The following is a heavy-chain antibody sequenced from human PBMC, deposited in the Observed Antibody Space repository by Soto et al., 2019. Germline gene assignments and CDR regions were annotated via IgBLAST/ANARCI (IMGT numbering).Heavy chain of an antibody. V-gene: IGHV3-9*01. CDR1: GFTFDDYA. J-gene: IGHJ3*02. CDR2: ISCNSGSI. CDR3: AKDTYYDIFTGPTDAFDI. D-gene: IGHD3-9*01. Sequence: EVQLVESGGGVVQPGRSLRLSCAASGFTFDDYAMHWVRQAPGKGLECGSGISCNSGSIGYADSVKGRFTISRDNSKNYLKLQMNSLIAEDTAVYYCAKDTYYDIFTGPTDAFDIWGQGTMVTVSS.